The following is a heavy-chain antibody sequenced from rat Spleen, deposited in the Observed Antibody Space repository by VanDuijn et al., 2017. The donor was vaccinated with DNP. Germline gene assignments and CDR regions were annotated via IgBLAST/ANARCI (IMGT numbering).Heavy chain of an antibody. J-gene: IGHJ2*01. CDR3: ARHIPGRNYFDY. CDR2: IWAGGST. Sequence: VQLEESGPGLMQPSETLSLTCTVSGFSLTSNGVGWVRQPLGKGLMWMGTIWAGGSTNYNSAVQSRLSISRDTSKTQVFLKMNSLQPEDTGTYYCARHIPGRNYFDYWGQGVMVTVSS. V-gene: IGHV2-72*01. D-gene: IGHD5-1*01. CDR1: GFSLTSNG.